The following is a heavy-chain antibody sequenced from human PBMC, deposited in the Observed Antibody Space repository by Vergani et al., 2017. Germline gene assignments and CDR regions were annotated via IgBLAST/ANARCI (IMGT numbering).Heavy chain of an antibody. CDR1: GYTFSNYY. V-gene: IGHV1-46*03. Sequence: QVQVVQSGAEVKKSGASVKVSCKTSGYTFSNYYMHWVRQAPGQGLEWMGIINPSGGHTNYAQKFQGRVTMTRDTSTSTVYMELSSLRSEDTAIYYCARWYYGILTGYRYWDQGTLVTVSA. J-gene: IGHJ4*02. CDR3: ARWYYGILTGYRY. D-gene: IGHD3-9*01. CDR2: INPSGGHT.